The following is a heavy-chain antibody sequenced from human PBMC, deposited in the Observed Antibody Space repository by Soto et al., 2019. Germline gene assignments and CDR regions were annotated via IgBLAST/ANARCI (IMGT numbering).Heavy chain of an antibody. CDR1: GYTFTTHY. D-gene: IGHD3-10*01. Sequence: QVQLVQSGTEVKKPGAPVNVSCKASGYTFTTHYMHWVRQAPGQGLEWMGIINPSGGRTTYALKFQGRVTMTSDTSTNTVYVELTSLRAEDTAIYFCARGGENYGSGTFSPPLRYYFNSWGQGTLVTVSS. V-gene: IGHV1-46*01. CDR2: INPSGGRT. CDR3: ARGGENYGSGTFSPPLRYYFNS. J-gene: IGHJ4*02.